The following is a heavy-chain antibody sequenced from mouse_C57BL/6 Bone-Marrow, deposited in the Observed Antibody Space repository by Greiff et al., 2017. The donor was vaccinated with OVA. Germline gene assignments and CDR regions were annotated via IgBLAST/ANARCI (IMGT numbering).Heavy chain of an antibody. CDR2: ISDGGSYT. CDR1: GFTFSSYA. CDR3: ARDRDYYGSSYPYFDY. Sequence: EVMLVESGGGLVKPGGSLKLSCAASGFTFSSYAMSWVRQTPEKRLEWVATISDGGSYTYYPDNVQGRFTISRDNAKNNLYLQMSHLKSEDTAMYYCARDRDYYGSSYPYFDYWGQGTTLTVSS. V-gene: IGHV5-4*01. J-gene: IGHJ2*01. D-gene: IGHD1-1*01.